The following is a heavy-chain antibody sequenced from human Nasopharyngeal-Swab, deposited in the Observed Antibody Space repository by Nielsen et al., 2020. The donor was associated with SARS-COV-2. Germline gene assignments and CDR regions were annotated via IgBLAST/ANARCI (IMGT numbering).Heavy chain of an antibody. J-gene: IGHJ4*02. D-gene: IGHD5-18*01. V-gene: IGHV3-30-3*01. Sequence: GESLKISCAASGFTFDDYAMHWVRQAPGKGLEWVAVISYDGSNKYYADSVKGRFTISRDNSKNTLYLQMNSLRAEDTAVYYCASESAMAWGGVDYWGQGTLVTVSS. CDR1: GFTFDDYA. CDR2: ISYDGSNK. CDR3: ASESAMAWGGVDY.